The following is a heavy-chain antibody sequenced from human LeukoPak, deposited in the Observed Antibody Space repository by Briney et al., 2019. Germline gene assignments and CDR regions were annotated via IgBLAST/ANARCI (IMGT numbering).Heavy chain of an antibody. CDR3: ARTPAAGTFYYYYYMDV. CDR1: GFTFSSYE. CDR2: IKQDGSEK. V-gene: IGHV3-7*01. Sequence: GALRLSCAASGFTFSSYEMNWVRQAPGKGLEWVANIKQDGSEKYYVDSVKGRFTISRDNAKNLLYLQMNSLRAEDTAVYYCARTPAAGTFYYYYYMDVWGKGTTVTVSS. D-gene: IGHD6-13*01. J-gene: IGHJ6*03.